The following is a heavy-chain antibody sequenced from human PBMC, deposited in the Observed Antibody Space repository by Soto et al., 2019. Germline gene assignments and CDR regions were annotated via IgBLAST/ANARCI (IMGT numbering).Heavy chain of an antibody. V-gene: IGHV4-31*03. D-gene: IGHD6-19*01. CDR1: GGSISSGSYY. Sequence: QMQLQESGPGLLKPSQTLSLTCTVSGGSISSGSYYWNWIRHHPGKGLEWIGYICYSGSTYYNPSLKSRVTMSIDTSKNQFSLELSSVTAADTAVYYCAREGYSSNFSFDYWGQGTLVTVSS. CDR2: ICYSGST. J-gene: IGHJ4*02. CDR3: AREGYSSNFSFDY.